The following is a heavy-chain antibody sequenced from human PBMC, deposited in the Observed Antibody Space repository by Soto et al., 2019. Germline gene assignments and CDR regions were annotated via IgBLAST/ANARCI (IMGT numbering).Heavy chain of an antibody. D-gene: IGHD3-22*01. Sequence: LKISCKGSGYSFAGYWITWVRQKPGKGLEWMGRIDPSDSQTYYSPSFRGHVTISVTKSITTVFLQWSSLRASDTAMYYCARQIYDSDTGPNFQYYFDSWGQGTPVTVSS. V-gene: IGHV5-10-1*01. CDR3: ARQIYDSDTGPNFQYYFDS. CDR1: GYSFAGYW. CDR2: IDPSDSQT. J-gene: IGHJ4*02.